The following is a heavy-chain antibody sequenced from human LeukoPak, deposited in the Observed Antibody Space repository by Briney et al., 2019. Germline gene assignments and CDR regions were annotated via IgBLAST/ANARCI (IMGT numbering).Heavy chain of an antibody. J-gene: IGHJ4*02. CDR3: ARRHCSTTSCSDAFFDY. D-gene: IGHD2-2*01. Sequence: PGGSLRLSCAAAGFTFSSYWMSWVRQAPGKGLEWVANIKQDGSEKYYVDSVKGRFTISRDNAKNSLYLQMSSLRAEDTAVYYCARRHCSTTSCSDAFFDYWGQGTLVTVSS. CDR1: GFTFSSYW. CDR2: IKQDGSEK. V-gene: IGHV3-7*01.